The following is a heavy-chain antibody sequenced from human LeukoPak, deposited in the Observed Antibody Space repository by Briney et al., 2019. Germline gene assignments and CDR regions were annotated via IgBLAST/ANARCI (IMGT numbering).Heavy chain of an antibody. CDR2: INPNGGST. Sequence: GASVKVSCKASGYTFTSYYLHWVRQAPGQGLEWMGIINPNGGSTSNAQKFQGRVTMTRDTSTSTVYMELSRLRSEDTAVYYCARVRYYDNGGYSPFDYWGQGTLVTVSS. CDR1: GYTFTSYY. J-gene: IGHJ4*02. CDR3: ARVRYYDNGGYSPFDY. V-gene: IGHV1-46*01. D-gene: IGHD3-22*01.